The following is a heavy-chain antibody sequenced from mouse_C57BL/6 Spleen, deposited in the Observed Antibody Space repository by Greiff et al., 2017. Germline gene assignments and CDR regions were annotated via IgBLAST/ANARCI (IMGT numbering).Heavy chain of an antibody. CDR3: SKGYGDYDLFAY. V-gene: IGHV1-53*01. CDR1: GYTFTSYW. Sequence: VKLQQSGTELVKPGASVKLSCKASGYTFTSYWMHWVKQRPGQGLEWIGNINPSNGGTNYNEKFKSKATLTVDKSSSTAYMQLSSLTAEDSAVYYCSKGYGDYDLFAYWGQGTLVTVSA. CDR2: INPSNGGT. D-gene: IGHD2-13*01. J-gene: IGHJ3*01.